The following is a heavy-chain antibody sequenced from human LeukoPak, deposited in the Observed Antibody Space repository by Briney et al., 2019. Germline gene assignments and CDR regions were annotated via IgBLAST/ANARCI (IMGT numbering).Heavy chain of an antibody. CDR1: GFTFSSYG. Sequence: GGSLRLSCAASGFTFSSYGMSWVRQAPGKGLEWVSAISGSGGSTYYADSVKGRLTISRDNSKNTLYLQMNSLRAEDTAAYYCARVVRYYYGSGSYVDYMDVWGKGTTVTISS. CDR2: ISGSGGST. CDR3: ARVVRYYYGSGSYVDYMDV. J-gene: IGHJ6*03. V-gene: IGHV3-23*01. D-gene: IGHD3-10*01.